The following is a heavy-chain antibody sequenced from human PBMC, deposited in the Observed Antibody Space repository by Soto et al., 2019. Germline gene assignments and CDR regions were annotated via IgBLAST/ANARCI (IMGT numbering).Heavy chain of an antibody. CDR3: ASTGGYYDSYGMDV. CDR1: GFTFSSYE. Sequence: GGSLRLSCAASGFTFSSYEMNWVRQAPGKGLEWVSYISSSGSTIYYADSVKGRFTISRDNAKNSLYLQMNSLRAEDTAVYYCASTGGYYDSYGMDVWGQGTMVTVSS. V-gene: IGHV3-48*03. D-gene: IGHD3-22*01. J-gene: IGHJ6*02. CDR2: ISSSGSTI.